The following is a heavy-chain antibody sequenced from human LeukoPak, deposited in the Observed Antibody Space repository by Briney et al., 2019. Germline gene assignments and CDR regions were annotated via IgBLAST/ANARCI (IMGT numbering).Heavy chain of an antibody. V-gene: IGHV3-64*01. Sequence: GGSLRLSCAASGFSFSSYALCWVRQAPGKGLEYVSSINTGGGATYYANSVKGRFTISRDNSKNTLYLQMGSLRADDMAVYFCARWRGSGNYFDYWGQGALVTVSS. CDR2: INTGGGAT. CDR3: ARWRGSGNYFDY. D-gene: IGHD3-10*01. J-gene: IGHJ4*02. CDR1: GFSFSSYA.